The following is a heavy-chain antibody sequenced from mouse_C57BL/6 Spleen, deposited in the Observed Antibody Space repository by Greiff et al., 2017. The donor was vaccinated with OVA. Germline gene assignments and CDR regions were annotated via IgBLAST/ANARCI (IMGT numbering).Heavy chain of an antibody. D-gene: IGHD1-1*01. Sequence: VQLQQSGAELVRPGASVKLSCKASGYTFTDYYINWVKQRPGQGLAWIARIYPGSGNTYYNEKFKGKATLTAEKSSSTAYMQLSSLTSEDSAVYFCARNYGSSYGYFDVWGTGTTVTVSS. V-gene: IGHV1-76*01. J-gene: IGHJ1*03. CDR1: GYTFTDYY. CDR2: IYPGSGNT. CDR3: ARNYGSSYGYFDV.